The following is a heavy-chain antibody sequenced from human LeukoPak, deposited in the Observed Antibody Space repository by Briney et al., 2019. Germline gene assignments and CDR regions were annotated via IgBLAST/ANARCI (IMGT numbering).Heavy chain of an antibody. CDR3: ARGSIAAAGVDY. CDR2: ISGSSGST. V-gene: IGHV3-23*01. J-gene: IGHJ4*02. Sequence: GGSLRLSCAASGFTFSSYAMSWVRQAPGKGLEWVSDISGSSGSTYYADSVKGRFTISRDNSKNTLFLQMSSLRAEDTAVYYCARGSIAAAGVDYWGQGTLVTVSS. D-gene: IGHD6-13*01. CDR1: GFTFSSYA.